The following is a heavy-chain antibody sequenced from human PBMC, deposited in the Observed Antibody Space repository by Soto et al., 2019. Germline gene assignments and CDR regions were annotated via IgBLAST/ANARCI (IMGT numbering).Heavy chain of an antibody. CDR1: GGSINSRSYY. CDR2: IYYSGST. J-gene: IGHJ4*02. CDR3: ARQRTSVVTQAYFDD. D-gene: IGHD2-21*02. Sequence: NPSETLSLTCTVSGGSINSRSYYWGWIRQSPGKGLEWIGSIYYSGSTYYNPSLKSRVAMSVDTSKNQFSLKLRSVSAADTAVYYCARQRTSVVTQAYFDDWGQGSLVTVSS. V-gene: IGHV4-39*01.